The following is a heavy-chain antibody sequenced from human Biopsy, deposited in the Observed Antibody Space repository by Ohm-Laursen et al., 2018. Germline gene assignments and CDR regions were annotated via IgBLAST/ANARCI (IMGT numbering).Heavy chain of an antibody. CDR1: GGSISSYY. D-gene: IGHD1-26*01. J-gene: IGHJ2*01. V-gene: IGHV4-59*08. Sequence: SETLSLTCTVSGGSISSYYWSWIRQPTGKGLEWIGYIYYTGSTNYNPSLKSRVTISVDTSMNHLSLRLPSVTAADTAVYYCARHAPSYSGSYWRYFDLWGRGTLATVSS. CDR2: IYYTGST. CDR3: ARHAPSYSGSYWRYFDL.